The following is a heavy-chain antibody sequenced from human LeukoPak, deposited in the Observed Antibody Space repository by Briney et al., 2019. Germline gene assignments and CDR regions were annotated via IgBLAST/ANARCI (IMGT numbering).Heavy chain of an antibody. CDR2: IYHSGST. CDR3: ARGAYFYGSGINWFDP. D-gene: IGHD3-10*01. CDR1: GGSISSSSYY. J-gene: IGHJ5*02. V-gene: IGHV4-39*07. Sequence: PSETLSLTCTVSGGSISSSSYYWGWIRQPPGKGLEWIGSIYHSGSTYYNPSLKSRVTLSVDKSKNQFSLKLSSVTAADTAVYYCARGAYFYGSGINWFDPWGQGTLITVSS.